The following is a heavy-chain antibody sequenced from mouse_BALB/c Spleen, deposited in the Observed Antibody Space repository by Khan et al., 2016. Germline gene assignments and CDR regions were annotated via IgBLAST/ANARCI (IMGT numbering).Heavy chain of an antibody. CDR2: ISNLAYSI. D-gene: IGHD1-1*01. CDR3: ARNNYGSSYWYCEV. V-gene: IGHV5-15*02. J-gene: IGHJ1*01. Sequence: EVELVESGGGLVQPGGSRKLSCAASGFTFSDYGMAWVRQAPGKGPEWVAFISNLAYSIYYADTVTGHFTMSRENAKHTRSREMSSLRSKDTAMYYCARNNYGSSYWYCEVWGAGTTVTVS. CDR1: GFTFSDYG.